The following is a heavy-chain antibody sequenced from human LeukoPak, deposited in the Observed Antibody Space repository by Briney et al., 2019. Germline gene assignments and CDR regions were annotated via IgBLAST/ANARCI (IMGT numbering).Heavy chain of an antibody. V-gene: IGHV4-59*12. CDR3: ARDKAAAGIDY. Sequence: SETLSLTCTVSGGPISSYYWSWIRQPPGKGLEWIGYIYYSGSNNYNPSLKSRVTMSVDTSKNQFSLKLSSMTAADTAVYYCARDKAAAGIDYWGQGTLVTVSS. CDR2: IYYSGSN. CDR1: GGPISSYY. D-gene: IGHD6-13*01. J-gene: IGHJ4*02.